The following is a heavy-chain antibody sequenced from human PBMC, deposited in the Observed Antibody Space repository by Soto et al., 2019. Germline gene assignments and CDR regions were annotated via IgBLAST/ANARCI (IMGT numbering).Heavy chain of an antibody. Sequence: SVKVSCKASGYTFTSYDINWVRQATGQGFEWMGRIIPILGIANYAQKFQGRVTITADKSTSTAYMELSSLRSEDTAVYYCARLGYSYEGYWGQGTLVTVSS. CDR3: ARLGYSYEGY. J-gene: IGHJ4*02. D-gene: IGHD5-18*01. V-gene: IGHV1-69*04. CDR1: GYTFTSYD. CDR2: IIPILGIA.